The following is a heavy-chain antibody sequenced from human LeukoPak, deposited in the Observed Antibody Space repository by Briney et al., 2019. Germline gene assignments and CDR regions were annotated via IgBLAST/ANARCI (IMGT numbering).Heavy chain of an antibody. Sequence: GGSLRLSCAASGFTFSSYSMNWVRQAPGKGLEWVSSISSSSSYIYYADSVKGRFTISRDNAKDSLYLQMNSLRAEDTAVYYCASRTWGLGYCSGGSCYTNNYGMDVWGQGTTVTVSS. D-gene: IGHD2-15*01. CDR1: GFTFSSYS. CDR3: ASRTWGLGYCSGGSCYTNNYGMDV. J-gene: IGHJ6*02. CDR2: ISSSSSYI. V-gene: IGHV3-21*01.